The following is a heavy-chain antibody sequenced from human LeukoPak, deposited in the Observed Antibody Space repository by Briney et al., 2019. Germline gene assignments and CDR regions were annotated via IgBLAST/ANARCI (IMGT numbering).Heavy chain of an antibody. CDR2: IYTSGST. Sequence: SQTLSLTCTVSGGSISSGSYYWSLIRQPAGKGLEWIGRIYTSGSTNYNPSLKSRVTISVDTSKNQFSLKLSSVTAADTAVYYCARSPDLRLRNDAFDIWGQGTMVTVSS. CDR3: ARSPDLRLRNDAFDI. CDR1: GGSISSGSYY. J-gene: IGHJ3*02. D-gene: IGHD2-2*01. V-gene: IGHV4-61*02.